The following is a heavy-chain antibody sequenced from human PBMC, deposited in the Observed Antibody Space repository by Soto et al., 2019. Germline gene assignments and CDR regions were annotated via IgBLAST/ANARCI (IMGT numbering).Heavy chain of an antibody. CDR1: GGSISNHY. D-gene: IGHD5-12*01. CDR3: ARHVEMATMDFDY. Sequence: PSETLSLTCTVSGGSISNHYWSWIRQPPGKGLEWIGYIYYSGSTNYNPSLKSRVTISVDTSKNQFSLKLSSVTAADTAVYYCARHVEMATMDFDYWGQGTLVTVSS. V-gene: IGHV4-59*08. J-gene: IGHJ4*02. CDR2: IYYSGST.